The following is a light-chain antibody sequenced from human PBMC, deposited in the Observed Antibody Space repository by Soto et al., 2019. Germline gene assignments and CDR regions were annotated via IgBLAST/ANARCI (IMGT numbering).Light chain of an antibody. CDR3: HQYSSSIT. J-gene: IGKJ4*01. CDR1: QSVSSNF. V-gene: IGKV3-20*01. CDR2: GTS. Sequence: EIVLTQSPGTLSLSPGERATLSCRASQSVSSNFLAWYQLRPGQAPRLLIYGTSSRATGIPDRFSGSGSGTDFTLTSSRLEPEGFAVYFCHQYSSSITFGEGTRVEVK.